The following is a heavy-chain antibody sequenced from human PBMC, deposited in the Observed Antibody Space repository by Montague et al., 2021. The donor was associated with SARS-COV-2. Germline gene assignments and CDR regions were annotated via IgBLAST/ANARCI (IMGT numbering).Heavy chain of an antibody. CDR1: GFTFSAYA. D-gene: IGHD3-10*01. V-gene: IGHV3-23*01. CDR3: AKGMDRMVQGIIIWKNGDYFDY. CDR2: ISGGVGNT. Sequence: SLSLSWPASGFTFSAYAMNWVRQAPGRGLEWVAGISGGVGNTYYADSVKGRFTISRDNSKKALYLQLNTLRPEDTAVYYCAKGMDRMVQGIIIWKNGDYFDYWGQGTLVAVSS. J-gene: IGHJ4*02.